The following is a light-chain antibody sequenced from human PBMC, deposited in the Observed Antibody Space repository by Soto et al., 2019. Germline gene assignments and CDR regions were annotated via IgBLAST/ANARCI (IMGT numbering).Light chain of an antibody. CDR1: NIGSKS. V-gene: IGLV3-21*01. CDR2: YAS. Sequence: SYELTQPPSGSVAPGKTARITCGGNNIGSKSVHWYQQKPGQAPVLVIYYASDRPSGIPERFSGSNSGNTATLTISRVEAGYDDEYYYQLWASSSDYVVDGGGTELTV. CDR3: QLWASSSDYVV. J-gene: IGLJ2*01.